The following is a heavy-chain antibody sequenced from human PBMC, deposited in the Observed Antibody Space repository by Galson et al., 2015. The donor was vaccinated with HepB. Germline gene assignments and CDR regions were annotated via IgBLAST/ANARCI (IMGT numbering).Heavy chain of an antibody. V-gene: IGHV3-30*04. Sequence: SLRLSCAASGFTLTSYAMHWVRQAPGKGLEWVAVISHDGSYTYYADSVRDRFTISRDDSKDTLYLQMNSLRNEDTGVYYCARRQQPDVGPFGYWGQGTLVTVSS. D-gene: IGHD6-13*01. CDR1: GFTLTSYA. CDR3: ARRQQPDVGPFGY. J-gene: IGHJ1*01. CDR2: ISHDGSYT.